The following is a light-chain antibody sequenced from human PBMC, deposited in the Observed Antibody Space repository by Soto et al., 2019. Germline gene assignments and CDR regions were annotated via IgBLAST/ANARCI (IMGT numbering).Light chain of an antibody. CDR1: QSVGRY. CDR3: QQYFNWPPIT. CDR2: DAS. Sequence: EIVLTQSPATLSLSPGERATLSCWASQSVGRYLAWYQQKPGQAPRLLIYDASSRATGVPARFSGSGSGTEFTLTISSLQSEDFAVYYCQQYFNWPPITFGQGTRLENK. V-gene: IGKV3-11*01. J-gene: IGKJ5*01.